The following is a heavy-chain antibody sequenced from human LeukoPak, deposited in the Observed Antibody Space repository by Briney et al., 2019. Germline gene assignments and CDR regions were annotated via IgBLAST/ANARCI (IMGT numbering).Heavy chain of an antibody. Sequence: ASVKVSCKASGGTFSSYAISWVRQAPGQGLEWMRGIIPIFGTANYAQKFQGRVTITADESTSTAYMELSSLRSEDTAVYYCARGRRGYSYGSGFDYWSQGTLVTVSS. V-gene: IGHV1-69*13. D-gene: IGHD5-18*01. CDR3: ARGRRGYSYGSGFDY. J-gene: IGHJ4*02. CDR1: GGTFSSYA. CDR2: IIPIFGTA.